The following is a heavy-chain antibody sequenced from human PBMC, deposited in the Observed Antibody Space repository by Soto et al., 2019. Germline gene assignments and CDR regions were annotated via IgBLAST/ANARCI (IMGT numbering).Heavy chain of an antibody. D-gene: IGHD3-10*01. CDR1: GGSFSGYY. J-gene: IGHJ5*02. CDR3: AREVRYYYGSGLTRGWFDP. CDR2: INHSGST. Sequence: SETLSLTCAVYGGSFSGYYWTWIRQPPGTGLEWIGEINHSGSTNYNPSLKSRVTISVDTSKNQFSLKLTSVTAADTAVYYCAREVRYYYGSGLTRGWFDPWGQGTLVTVS. V-gene: IGHV4-34*01.